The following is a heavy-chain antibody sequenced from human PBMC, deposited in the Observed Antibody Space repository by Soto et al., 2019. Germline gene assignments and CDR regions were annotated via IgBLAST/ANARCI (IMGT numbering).Heavy chain of an antibody. CDR3: ARNRVSSSWRNFDY. Sequence: QVQLVESGGGVVQPGRSLRLSCAASRFTFSNYAMHWVRQAPGKGLEWVAVISYDGSNKDYADSVKGRFTISRDNSKNTLYLQMNSLRAEDTAVYYRARNRVSSSWRNFDYWGQGALVTVSS. CDR1: RFTFSNYA. D-gene: IGHD6-13*01. V-gene: IGHV3-30-3*01. CDR2: ISYDGSNK. J-gene: IGHJ4*02.